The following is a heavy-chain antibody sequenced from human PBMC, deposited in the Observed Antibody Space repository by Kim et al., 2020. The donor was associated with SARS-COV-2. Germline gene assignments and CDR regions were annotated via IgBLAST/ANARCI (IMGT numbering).Heavy chain of an antibody. CDR2: LYYSGST. CDR1: GGSLSRGSYY. D-gene: IGHD1-26*01. CDR3: ARARYSGSSHY. V-gene: IGHV4-61*01. J-gene: IGHJ4*02. Sequence: SETLSLTCTVSGGSLSRGSYYWSWIRQPPGKDLECIGYLYYSGSTNYTPSLKSRVTISVDTSKNQFSLKLSSVTAADTAVYYCARARYSGSSHYWGQGTLVTVSS.